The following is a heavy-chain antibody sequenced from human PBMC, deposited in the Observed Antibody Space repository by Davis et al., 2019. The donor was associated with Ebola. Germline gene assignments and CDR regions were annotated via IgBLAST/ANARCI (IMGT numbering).Heavy chain of an antibody. CDR3: AERGGSV. CDR1: GVSIITHY. D-gene: IGHD3-16*01. V-gene: IGHV4-59*11. CDR2: IYYSGST. J-gene: IGHJ4*02. Sequence: PSETLSLTCTVSGVSIITHYWSWIRQPPGKGLEVIGSIYYSGSTNYNPSLKSRVTISVDTSKNQFSLNLSSLTAGETAVYYCAERGGSVWGQGTLVTVSS.